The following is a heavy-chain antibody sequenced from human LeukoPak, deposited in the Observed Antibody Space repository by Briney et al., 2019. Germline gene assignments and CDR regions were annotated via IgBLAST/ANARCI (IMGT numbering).Heavy chain of an antibody. V-gene: IGHV1-18*01. CDR2: ISAYNGNT. CDR3: ARDGIGELLYGYYYYGMDV. J-gene: IGHJ6*02. CDR1: GYTFTSYG. D-gene: IGHD3-10*01. Sequence: ASVKVSCKASGYTFTSYGISWVRQAPGQGLEWMGWISAYNGNTNYAQKLQGRVTMTTDTSTSTAYMELRSLRSDDTAVYYCARDGIGELLYGYYYYGMDVWGQGTTVTVSS.